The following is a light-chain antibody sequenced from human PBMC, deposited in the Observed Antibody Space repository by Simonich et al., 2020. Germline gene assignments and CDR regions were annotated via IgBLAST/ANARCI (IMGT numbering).Light chain of an antibody. V-gene: IGKV4-1*01. CDR1: PSVLYSSNNKNY. CDR3: QQYYSTPWT. J-gene: IGKJ1*01. CDR2: WAA. Sequence: DIVMTQSQDSLAVSLGERATINCKSSPSVLYSSNNKNYLAWYQQKPGQPPKLLIYWAATRESGVPDRLSGSGSGTDFTLTISSLQAEDVAVYYCQQYYSTPWTFGQGTKVEIK.